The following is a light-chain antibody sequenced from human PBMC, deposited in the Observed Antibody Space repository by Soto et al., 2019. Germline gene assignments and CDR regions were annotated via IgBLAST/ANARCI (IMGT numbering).Light chain of an antibody. CDR3: QQYGSSPLIT. CDR1: QRLSASD. J-gene: IGKJ5*01. CDR2: GVS. Sequence: EIVLTQSPATLSLSPWQRATLSCRASQRLSASDIAWYQQKPGQAPKFLIYGVSSRATGIPDRFSGSGSGTDFTLTISRLEPEDFAVYHCQQYGSSPLITFGQGTRLEI. V-gene: IGKV3-20*01.